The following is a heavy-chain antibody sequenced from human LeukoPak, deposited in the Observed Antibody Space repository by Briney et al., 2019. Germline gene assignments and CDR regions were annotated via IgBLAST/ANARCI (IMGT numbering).Heavy chain of an antibody. J-gene: IGHJ5*02. CDR1: GGSISSGGYY. V-gene: IGHV4-31*03. CDR2: IYYSGSA. Sequence: SETLSLTCTVSGGSISSGGYYWSWIRQHPGKGLEWIGYIYYSGSAYYNPSLKSRVTISVDTSKNQFSLKLSSVTAADTAVYYCAREASAIPWFDPWGQGTLVTVSS. CDR3: AREASAIPWFDP.